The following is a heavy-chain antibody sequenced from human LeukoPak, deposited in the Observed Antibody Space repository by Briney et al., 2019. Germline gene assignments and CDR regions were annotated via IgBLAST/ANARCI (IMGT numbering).Heavy chain of an antibody. CDR2: IIPIFGTA. CDR3: AIEAYYYYYYMDV. Sequence: ASVKVSCKASGGTCSSYAISWVRQAPGQGLEWMGRIIPIFGTANYAQKFQSRVTITTDESTSTAYMELSSLRSEDTAVYYCAIEAYYYYYYMDVWGKGTTVTVSS. CDR1: GGTCSSYA. J-gene: IGHJ6*03. V-gene: IGHV1-69*05.